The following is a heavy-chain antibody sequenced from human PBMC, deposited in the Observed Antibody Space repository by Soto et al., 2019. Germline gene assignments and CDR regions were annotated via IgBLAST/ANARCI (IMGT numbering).Heavy chain of an antibody. J-gene: IGHJ4*02. CDR1: GGSITSSGYY. D-gene: IGHD2-2*01. CDR2: TSNSGST. CDR3: ASGGGSTKVDY. V-gene: IGHV4-31*03. Sequence: QVQLQESGPGLVKPSQTLSLTCTVSGGSITSSGYYWSWIRQHPGEGLEWIGFTSNSGSTSYNPALQRRVTRSVDTSSNPFSLNLRSVTAADTAVCYCASGGGSTKVDYGGQGTLVTVSP.